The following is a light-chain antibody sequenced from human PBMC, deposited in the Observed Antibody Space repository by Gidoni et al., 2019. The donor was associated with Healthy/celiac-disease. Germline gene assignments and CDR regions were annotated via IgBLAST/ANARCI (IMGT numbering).Light chain of an antibody. Sequence: ELVMPHSSATLSVSPAVRATLSCRASQSVSSNLAWYQQKPGQAPRLLIYGAATRATGIPARISGSGSGTEFTLTISSLQSEDFAVYYCQQYNNWPPYTFGQGTKLEIK. V-gene: IGKV3-15*01. CDR2: GAA. J-gene: IGKJ2*01. CDR1: QSVSSN. CDR3: QQYNNWPPYT.